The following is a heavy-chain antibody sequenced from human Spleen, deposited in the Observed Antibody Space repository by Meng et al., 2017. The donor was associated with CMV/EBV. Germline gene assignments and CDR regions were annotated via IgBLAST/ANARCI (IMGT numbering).Heavy chain of an antibody. CDR2: INHSGST. D-gene: IGHD2-2*01. J-gene: IGHJ4*02. CDR3: ARDRGVPAAPDY. CDR1: GGSFSGYY. V-gene: IGHV4-34*01. Sequence: QVELHQGGGGLLKPAEPLSLTCAVYGGSFSGYYWSWIRQPPGKGLEWIGEINHSGSTNYNPSLKSRVTISVDTSKNQFSLKLSSVTAADTAVYYCARDRGVPAAPDYWGQGTLVTVSS.